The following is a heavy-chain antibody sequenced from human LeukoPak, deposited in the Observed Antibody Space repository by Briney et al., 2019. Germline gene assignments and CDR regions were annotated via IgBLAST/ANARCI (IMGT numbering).Heavy chain of an antibody. Sequence: SETLSLTCTVSGGSISSHYWSWIRQPPGKGLEWIGYIYYSGSTNYNPSLKSRVTISVDTSKNQFSLKLSSVTAADTAVYYCARDLRGLVSLNYYYYGMDVWGQGTTVTVSS. D-gene: IGHD3-10*01. V-gene: IGHV4-59*11. CDR1: GGSISSHY. CDR3: ARDLRGLVSLNYYYYGMDV. J-gene: IGHJ6*02. CDR2: IYYSGST.